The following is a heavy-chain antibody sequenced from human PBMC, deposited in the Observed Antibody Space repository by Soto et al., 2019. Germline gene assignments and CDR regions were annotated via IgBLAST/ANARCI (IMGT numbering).Heavy chain of an antibody. D-gene: IGHD3-3*01. CDR3: AWSVRLYYFDY. Sequence: QVQLVQSGAEVKKPGASVKVSCKASGYTFTSYAMHWVRQAPGQRLEWMGWINAGNGNTKYSQKFQGRVTITRDTSASTAYMELSSLRSEDTAVYYSAWSVRLYYFDYWGQGTLVTVSS. V-gene: IGHV1-3*01. CDR2: INAGNGNT. CDR1: GYTFTSYA. J-gene: IGHJ4*02.